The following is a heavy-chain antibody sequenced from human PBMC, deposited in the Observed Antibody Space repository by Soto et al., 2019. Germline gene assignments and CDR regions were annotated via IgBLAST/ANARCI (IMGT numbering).Heavy chain of an antibody. CDR3: ARPEGGYGSGYSWFDP. V-gene: IGHV4-39*01. CDR2: IHHTGST. Sequence: QMQLQESGPGLVRPSETLSLTCSVSGRSISETNSYWGWIRQSPGEGLEWIGTIHHTGSTYNNPSLKNRVIISLDTSKNQFSLKLSSVTAADTALYYCARPEGGYGSGYSWFDPWGQGTRVTVSS. J-gene: IGHJ5*02. CDR1: GRSISETNSY. D-gene: IGHD5-12*01.